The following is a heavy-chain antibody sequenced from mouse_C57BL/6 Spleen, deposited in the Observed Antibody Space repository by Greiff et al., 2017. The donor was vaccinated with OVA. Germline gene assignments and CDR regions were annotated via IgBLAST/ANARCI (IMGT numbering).Heavy chain of an antibody. Sequence: EVKLEESGPELVKPGASVKIPCKASGYTFTDYNMDWVKQSHGKSLEWIGDINPNIGGTIYNQKFKGKATLTVDKSSSTAYMELRSLTSEDTAVYYCARPSYDYDPFAYWGQGTLVTVSA. D-gene: IGHD2-4*01. CDR3: ARPSYDYDPFAY. CDR2: INPNIGGT. V-gene: IGHV1-18*01. CDR1: GYTFTDYN. J-gene: IGHJ3*01.